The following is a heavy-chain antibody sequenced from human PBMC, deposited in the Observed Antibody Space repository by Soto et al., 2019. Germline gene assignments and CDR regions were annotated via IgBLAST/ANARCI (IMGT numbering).Heavy chain of an antibody. J-gene: IGHJ4*02. CDR3: ARDQGSHPGD. CDR1: GLSISSDNW. D-gene: IGHD6-13*01. CDR2: IHHSGST. Sequence: QVQLQESGPGLVRPSGTVSLTCAVSGLSISSDNWWSWVRQPPGKGLEWIGEIHHSGSTNYNPSLKSRVTMSVVPSTALFSLTLNSVTAADTAFYYCARDQGSHPGDWGQGTLVSVSS. V-gene: IGHV4-4*02.